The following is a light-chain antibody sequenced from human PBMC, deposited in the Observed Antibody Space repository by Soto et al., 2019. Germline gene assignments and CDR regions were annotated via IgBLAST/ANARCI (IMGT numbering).Light chain of an antibody. CDR2: XXX. CDR3: LLSYSGAWV. Sequence: QAVVTQEPSLTVSPGGTVTLTCGSSTGAVTSGHYPYWFQQKPGQAPRTLIXXXXXXXXXXXXXXXGSLLGGKAALTLSGXXPXXXXEYYCLLSYSGAWVFGGGTKLTVL. CDR1: TGAVTSGHY. J-gene: IGLJ3*02. V-gene: IGLV7-46*01.